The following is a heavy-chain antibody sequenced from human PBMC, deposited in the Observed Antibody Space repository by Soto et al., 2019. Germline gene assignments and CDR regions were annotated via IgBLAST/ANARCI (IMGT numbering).Heavy chain of an antibody. CDR1: GFAFSTYA. CDR2: ISVSGGST. Sequence: QLLESGGGLVQPGGSLRLSCAASGFAFSTYAMSWVRQLPGKGLEWVSAISVSGGSTYYADSVKGRFTISRDTSKNTLYLQMNSLRAEDTAVYYCAIGAQLWFGVYWGQGTLVTVSS. D-gene: IGHD3-10*01. V-gene: IGHV3-23*01. J-gene: IGHJ4*02. CDR3: AIGAQLWFGVY.